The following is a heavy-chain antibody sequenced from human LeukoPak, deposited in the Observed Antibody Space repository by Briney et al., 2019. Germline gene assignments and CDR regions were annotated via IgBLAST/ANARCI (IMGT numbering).Heavy chain of an antibody. D-gene: IGHD2-21*01. CDR2: INPNSGGT. Sequence: GASVKVSCKASGYTFTGYYMHWVRQAPGQGLEWIGWINPNSGGTNYAQKFQGRVTMTRDTSISTAYMELSRLRSDDTAVYYCAREELLDLAYCGGDCYPADSDAFDIWGQGTMVTVSS. CDR1: GYTFTGYY. CDR3: AREELLDLAYCGGDCYPADSDAFDI. V-gene: IGHV1-2*02. J-gene: IGHJ3*02.